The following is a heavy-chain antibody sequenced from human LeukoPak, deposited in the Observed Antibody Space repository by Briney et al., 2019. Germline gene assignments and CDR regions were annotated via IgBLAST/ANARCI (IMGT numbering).Heavy chain of an antibody. CDR2: IYTSGST. CDR3: ARDSGTTGEVKFDP. CDR1: GGSISSYY. D-gene: IGHD3-10*01. J-gene: IGHJ5*02. V-gene: IGHV4-4*07. Sequence: SETRSLTCTVSGGSISSYYWSWIRHPAGKGLEWIGRIYTSGSTTYNPTLKSRVTMSVDTSKNQFSLKLSSVTAADRAVYYCARDSGTTGEVKFDPWGQGTLVTVSS.